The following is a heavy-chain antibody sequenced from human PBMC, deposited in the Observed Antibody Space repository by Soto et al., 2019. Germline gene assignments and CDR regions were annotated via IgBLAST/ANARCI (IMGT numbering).Heavy chain of an antibody. D-gene: IGHD3-22*01. V-gene: IGHV1-2*02. CDR1: GYTFTGYY. CDR3: ARDLMQIVVVINRYYYYGMDV. Sequence: ASVKVSCKASGYTFTGYYMHWVRQAPGQGLEWMGWINPNSGGTNYAQKFQGRVTMTRDTSISTAYMELSRLRSDDTAVYYCARDLMQIVVVINRYYYYGMDVWGQGTTVTVSS. CDR2: INPNSGGT. J-gene: IGHJ6*02.